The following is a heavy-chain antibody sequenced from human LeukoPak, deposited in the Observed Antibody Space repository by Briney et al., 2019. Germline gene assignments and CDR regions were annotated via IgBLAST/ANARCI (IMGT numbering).Heavy chain of an antibody. V-gene: IGHV1-8*03. J-gene: IGHJ5*02. Sequence: ASVEVSCKASGYTFTSYGISWVRQAPGQGLEWMGWMNPNSGNTGYAQKFQGRVTITRNTSISTAYMELSSLRSEDTAVYYCARVKGLNWFDPWGQGTLVTVSS. CDR3: ARVKGLNWFDP. CDR1: GYTFTSYG. CDR2: MNPNSGNT.